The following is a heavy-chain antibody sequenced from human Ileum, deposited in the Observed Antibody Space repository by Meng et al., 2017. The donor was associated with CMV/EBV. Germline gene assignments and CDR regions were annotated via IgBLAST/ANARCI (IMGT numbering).Heavy chain of an antibody. D-gene: IGHD3-3*02. CDR1: GFIVSDHW. J-gene: IGHJ4*02. CDR2: IEDSGTAT. V-gene: IGHV3-74*01. CDR3: TTIFEDY. Sequence: GRRVESGGGFVQPGGSLSLSCAAPGFIVSDHWIHWVRQAPGKGLEWVSRIEDSGTATSYADSVKGRFTISRDNAKNTVTLQMNSLRVDDTAVYYCTTIFEDYWGQGTLVTVSS.